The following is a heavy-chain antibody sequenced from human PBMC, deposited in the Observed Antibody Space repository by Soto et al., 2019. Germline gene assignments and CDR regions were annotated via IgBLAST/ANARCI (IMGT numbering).Heavy chain of an antibody. CDR3: VRSGDYRSGSYWYFFDY. Sequence: GGSLRLSCTMSGCNVGDYGMSWGRHVPGKGLEWVSGIYWKGGNRHYADSVKGRFTITRDNAKNSLYLQLDSLRAEDTALYYCVRSGDYRSGSYWYFFDYWGQGTQVTVSS. V-gene: IGHV3-20*04. J-gene: IGHJ4*02. CDR2: IYWKGGNR. D-gene: IGHD3-10*01. CDR1: GCNVGDYG.